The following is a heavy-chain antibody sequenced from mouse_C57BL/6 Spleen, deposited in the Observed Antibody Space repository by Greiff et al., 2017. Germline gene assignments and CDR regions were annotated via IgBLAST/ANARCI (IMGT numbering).Heavy chain of an antibody. CDR3: ANYYGSSYNWYFDV. CDR2: INPSTGGT. Sequence: VQLQQSGPELVKPGASVKISCKASGYSFTGYYMTWVKQSPEKSLEWIGEINPSTGGTTYNQKFKAKATLTVDKSSSTAYMQLKSLTSEDSAVYYCANYYGSSYNWYFDVWGTGTTVTVSS. CDR1: GYSFTGYY. J-gene: IGHJ1*03. V-gene: IGHV1-42*01. D-gene: IGHD1-1*01.